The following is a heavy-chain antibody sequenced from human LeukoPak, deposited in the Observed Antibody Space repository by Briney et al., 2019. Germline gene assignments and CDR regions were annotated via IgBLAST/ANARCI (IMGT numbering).Heavy chain of an antibody. CDR1: GYSFTTYW. V-gene: IGHV5-51*01. Sequence: GESLKISCKGSGYSFTTYWIAWVRQMPGKGLEWMGIIYPGDSDTKYSPSFQGQVTISADRSISIAYLQLNSLRASDTAMYYCARLGGTYYVAYWGQGTLVTVSS. J-gene: IGHJ4*02. CDR3: ARLGGTYYVAY. D-gene: IGHD1-26*01. CDR2: IYPGDSDT.